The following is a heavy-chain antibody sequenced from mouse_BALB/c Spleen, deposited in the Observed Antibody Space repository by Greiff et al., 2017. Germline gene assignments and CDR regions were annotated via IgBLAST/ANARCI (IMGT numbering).Heavy chain of an antibody. J-gene: IGHJ4*01. CDR3: ARGYLYAMDY. CDR1: GFNIKDTY. CDR2: IDPANGNT. D-gene: IGHD5-1*01. Sequence: EVKLMESGAELVKPGASVKLSCTASGFNIKDTYMHWVKQRPEQGLEWIGRIDPANGNTKYDPKFQGKATITADTSSNTAYLQLSSLTSEDTAVYYCARGYLYAMDYWGQGTSVTVSS. V-gene: IGHV14-3*02.